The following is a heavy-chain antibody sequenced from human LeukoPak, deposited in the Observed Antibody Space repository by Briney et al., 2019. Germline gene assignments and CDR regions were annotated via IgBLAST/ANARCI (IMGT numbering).Heavy chain of an antibody. CDR3: ARLRGTYYFDY. J-gene: IGHJ4*02. Sequence: PSETLSLTCTVSGGSIRSYDWSWIRQPPGKGLEWIGDMYYSGSTNYNASLKSRVTISGDTSKNQISLKVNSVTAADTAVYYCARLRGTYYFDYWGQGTLVTVSS. CDR1: GGSIRSYD. CDR2: MYYSGST. V-gene: IGHV4-59*08. D-gene: IGHD1-26*01.